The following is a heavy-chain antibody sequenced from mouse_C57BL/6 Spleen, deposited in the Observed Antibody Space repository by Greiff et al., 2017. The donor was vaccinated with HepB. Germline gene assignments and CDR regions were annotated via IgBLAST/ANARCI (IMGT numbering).Heavy chain of an antibody. CDR1: GYTFTSYW. D-gene: IGHD1-1*01. Sequence: QVQLQQSGAELVKPGASVKMSCKASGYTFTSYWITWVKQRPGQGLEWIGDIYPGSGSTNYNEKFKSKATLTVDTSSSTAYMQLSSLTSEDSAVYYCARGGTTVVAPFDYWGQGTTLTVSS. V-gene: IGHV1-55*01. J-gene: IGHJ2*01. CDR3: ARGGTTVVAPFDY. CDR2: IYPGSGST.